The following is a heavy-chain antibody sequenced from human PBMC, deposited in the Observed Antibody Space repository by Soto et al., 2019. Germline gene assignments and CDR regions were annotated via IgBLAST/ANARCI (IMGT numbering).Heavy chain of an antibody. V-gene: IGHV1-46*01. Sequence: QVQLMQSGAEVKKPGASVKVSCKASGDTFTEYYIHWVRQAPGQGLEWMGTVNPSGGHTTYAQHFLGRVNMTRDTSTSTLYMALTSLTSEDTAVYYCARGGHVVVVTAALDYWGQGTLVTVSS. J-gene: IGHJ4*02. CDR2: VNPSGGHT. CDR3: ARGGHVVVVTAALDY. CDR1: GDTFTEYY. D-gene: IGHD2-21*02.